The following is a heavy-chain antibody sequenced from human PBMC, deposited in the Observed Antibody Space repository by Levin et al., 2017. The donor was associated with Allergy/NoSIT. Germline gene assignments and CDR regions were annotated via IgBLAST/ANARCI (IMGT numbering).Heavy chain of an antibody. CDR3: ARDSSVTTFAFDY. CDR2: ISSSSSYI. J-gene: IGHJ4*02. D-gene: IGHD4-11*01. Sequence: GESLKISCAASGFTFSSYSMNWVRQAPGKGLEWVSSISSSSSYIYYADSVKGRFTISRDNAKNSLYLQMNSLRAEDTAVYYCARDSSVTTFAFDYWGQGTLVTVSS. CDR1: GFTFSSYS. V-gene: IGHV3-21*01.